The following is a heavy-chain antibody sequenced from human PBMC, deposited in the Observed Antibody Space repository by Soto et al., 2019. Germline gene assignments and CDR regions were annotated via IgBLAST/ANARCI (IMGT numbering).Heavy chain of an antibody. CDR3: PKDRAYQQWLAYFFDY. CDR1: GFTFDDYA. V-gene: IGHV3-9*01. D-gene: IGHD6-19*01. CDR2: ISWNSGNI. J-gene: IGHJ4*02. Sequence: EVKLVESGGGLVQPGRSLRLSCAASGFTFDDYAMHWVRQAPGKGLEWVSGISWNSGNIGYADSVKGRFTISRDNAKNSLYLQMNSLRPEDTALYYCPKDRAYQQWLAYFFDYWGQGTLVTVSS.